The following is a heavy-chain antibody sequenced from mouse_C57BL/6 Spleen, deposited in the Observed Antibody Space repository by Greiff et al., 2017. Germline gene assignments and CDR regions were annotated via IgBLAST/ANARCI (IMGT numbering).Heavy chain of an antibody. Sequence: EVQRVESGGGLVQPGGSLSLSCAASGFTFTDYYMSWVRQPPGKALEWLGFIRNKANGYTTEYSASVKGRFTISRDNSQSILYLQMNALRAEDSATYYCARLRTYAMDYWGQGTSVTVSS. CDR1: GFTFTDYY. CDR2: IRNKANGYTT. CDR3: ARLRTYAMDY. J-gene: IGHJ4*01. V-gene: IGHV7-3*01.